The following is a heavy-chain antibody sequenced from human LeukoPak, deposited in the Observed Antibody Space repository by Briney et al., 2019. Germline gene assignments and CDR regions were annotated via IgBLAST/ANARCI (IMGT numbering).Heavy chain of an antibody. CDR3: ARHSRGYYYYMDV. V-gene: IGHV4-39*01. D-gene: IGHD2-2*01. CDR2: IYYSGST. CDR1: GGSISSSSYY. J-gene: IGHJ6*03. Sequence: PSETLSLTCTVSGGSISSSSYYWGWIRQPPGKGLEWIGGIYYSGSTYYNPSLKSRVTISVDTSKNQFSLKLSSVTAADTAVYYCARHSRGYYYYMDVWGKGTTVTVSS.